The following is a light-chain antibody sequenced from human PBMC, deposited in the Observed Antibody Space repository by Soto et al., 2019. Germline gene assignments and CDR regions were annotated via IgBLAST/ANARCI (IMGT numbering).Light chain of an antibody. Sequence: AIRMTQSPSSFSATTGDRVTITCRASQGISSYLAWYQQKPGKDPKLLIYAASTLQSGVPSRFSGSGSCTDFTLTISCLQSEDFATYYCQQYSTLWTFGQGTKVEIK. CDR1: QGISSY. CDR2: AAS. V-gene: IGKV1-8*01. CDR3: QQYSTLWT. J-gene: IGKJ1*01.